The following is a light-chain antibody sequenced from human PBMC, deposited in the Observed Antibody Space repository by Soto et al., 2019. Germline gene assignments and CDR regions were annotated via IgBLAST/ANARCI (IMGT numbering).Light chain of an antibody. Sequence: QSVLTQSPSASGTPGQRVIISCSGSRSNIGSNTVNWYQQRPGAAPKLLIYSHNQRPSGVPDRFSGSQSGTSASLAISGLQSEDEADYYCATWDDRLDGYVFGTGTKLTVL. CDR2: SHN. J-gene: IGLJ1*01. V-gene: IGLV1-44*01. CDR1: RSNIGSNT. CDR3: ATWDDRLDGYV.